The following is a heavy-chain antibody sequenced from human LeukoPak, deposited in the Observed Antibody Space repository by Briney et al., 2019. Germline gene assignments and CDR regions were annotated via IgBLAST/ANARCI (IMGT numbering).Heavy chain of an antibody. D-gene: IGHD2-2*01. CDR2: INWSGGST. Sequence: GGSLRLSCTASGFAFDEHGTSWVRQVPGKGLEWVSGINWSGGSTGYADPLRGRFTISRDNAKNSLYLQMDSLRAEDTALYYCARAPITSPFYFDYWGKGTTVTVSS. J-gene: IGHJ4*03. CDR3: ARAPITSPFYFDY. CDR1: GFAFDEHG. V-gene: IGHV3-20*04.